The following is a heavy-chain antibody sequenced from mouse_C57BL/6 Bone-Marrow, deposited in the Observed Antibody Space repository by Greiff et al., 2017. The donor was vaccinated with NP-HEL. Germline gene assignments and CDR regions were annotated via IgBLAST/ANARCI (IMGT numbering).Heavy chain of an antibody. CDR2: IYPRSGNT. CDR1: GYTFTSYG. D-gene: IGHD1-1*01. J-gene: IGHJ3*01. V-gene: IGHV1-81*01. CDR3: AISYYGSSYGIWFAY. Sequence: QVQLQQSGAELARPGASVKLSCKASGYTFTSYGISWVKQRTGQGLEWIGEIYPRSGNTYYNEKFKGKATLTADKSSSTAYMELRSLTSEDSAVYFCAISYYGSSYGIWFAYLGQGTLVTVSA.